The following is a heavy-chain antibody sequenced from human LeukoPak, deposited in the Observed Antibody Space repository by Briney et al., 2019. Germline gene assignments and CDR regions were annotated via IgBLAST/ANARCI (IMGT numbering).Heavy chain of an antibody. J-gene: IGHJ4*02. V-gene: IGHV3-21*01. CDR1: GFTFSSYS. CDR2: ISSSSSYI. D-gene: IGHD3-10*01. CDR3: ARLFGEVTIYDY. Sequence: GGSLRLSCAASGFTFSSYSMNWVRQAPGKGLEWVSSISSSSSYIYYADSVKGRFTISRDNAKNSLYLEMSSLRAEDTAKYYCARLFGEVTIYDYWGQGTLVTVSS.